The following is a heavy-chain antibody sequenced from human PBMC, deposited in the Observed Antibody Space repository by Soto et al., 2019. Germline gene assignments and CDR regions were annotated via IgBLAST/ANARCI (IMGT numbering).Heavy chain of an antibody. Sequence: GGSLRLSCTGSGFPFSAYNINWVRQAPGKGLEWVSSITVGSSHIYQPNSMKGRFTISRDDARNSVYLQIDSLRDEDTALYYCSRSPEVGVRGAYWGQGTLVTVSS. V-gene: IGHV3-21*01. CDR3: SRSPEVGVRGAY. J-gene: IGHJ4*02. CDR2: ITVGSSHI. D-gene: IGHD3-16*01. CDR1: GFPFSAYN.